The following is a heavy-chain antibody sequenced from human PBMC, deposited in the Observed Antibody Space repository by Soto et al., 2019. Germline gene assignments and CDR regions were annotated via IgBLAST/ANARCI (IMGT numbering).Heavy chain of an antibody. CDR2: ITGSGAGT. CDR3: AKYTSGWDFDH. J-gene: IGHJ4*02. CDR1: GFTFSAYA. D-gene: IGHD6-19*01. V-gene: IGHV3-23*01. Sequence: GGSLRLSCAASGFTFSAYAMSWVRQAPVKGLEWVSAITGSGAGTYYADSVRGRLTISRDNSKNTLYLQMNSLRAEDTAVYYCAKYTSGWDFDHWGQGTLVTVSS.